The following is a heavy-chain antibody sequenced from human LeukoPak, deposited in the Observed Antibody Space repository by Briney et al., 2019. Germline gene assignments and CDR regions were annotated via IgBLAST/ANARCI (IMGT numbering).Heavy chain of an antibody. CDR3: ARSIAARYSWFDP. J-gene: IGHJ5*02. CDR1: GGSISSYY. Sequence: SETLSLTCTVSGGSISSYYWSWIRQPPGKGLEWIGYIYYSGSTNYNPSLKSRVTISVDTSKNQFSLKLSSVTAADTAVYYRARSIAARYSWFDPWGQGTLVTVSS. V-gene: IGHV4-59*01. D-gene: IGHD6-6*01. CDR2: IYYSGST.